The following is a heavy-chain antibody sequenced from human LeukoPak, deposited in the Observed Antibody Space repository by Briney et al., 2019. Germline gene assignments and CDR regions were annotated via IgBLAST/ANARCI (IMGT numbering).Heavy chain of an antibody. J-gene: IGHJ3*02. Sequence: GASVKVSCKASGGTFSSYAISWVRQAPGQGLEWMGGIIPIFGTANYAQKFQGRVTITADESTSTAYMELSSLRSEDTAVYYCARKVLGYCSSTSCYHNAFDIWAEGTMVTVSS. CDR1: GGTFSSYA. CDR2: IIPIFGTA. D-gene: IGHD2-2*01. V-gene: IGHV1-69*13. CDR3: ARKVLGYCSSTSCYHNAFDI.